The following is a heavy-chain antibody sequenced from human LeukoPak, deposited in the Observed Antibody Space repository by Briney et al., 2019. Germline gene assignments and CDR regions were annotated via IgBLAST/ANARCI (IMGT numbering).Heavy chain of an antibody. Sequence: GGSLRLSCAASGFTFSSYSMNWVRQAPGKGLEWVSSISSSSSYIYYADSVKGRFTISRDNAKNSLYLQMNSLRAEDTAVYYCARDPTRAAAPMGWGQGTLVTVSS. CDR1: GFTFSSYS. D-gene: IGHD6-13*01. CDR2: ISSSSSYI. CDR3: ARDPTRAAAPMG. J-gene: IGHJ4*02. V-gene: IGHV3-21*01.